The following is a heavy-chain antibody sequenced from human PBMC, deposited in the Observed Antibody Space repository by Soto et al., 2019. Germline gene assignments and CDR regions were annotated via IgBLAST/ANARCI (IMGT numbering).Heavy chain of an antibody. CDR2: IWYDGSNK. CDR1: GFTFSSYG. CDR3: ARTSELSTYYFDY. Sequence: GGSLRLSCAASGFTFSSYGMHWVRQAPGKGLEWVAVIWYDGSNKYYADSVKGRFTISRDNSKNTLYLQMNSLRAEDTAVYYCARTSELSTYYFDYWGQGTLVTVSS. J-gene: IGHJ4*02. D-gene: IGHD1-7*01. V-gene: IGHV3-33*01.